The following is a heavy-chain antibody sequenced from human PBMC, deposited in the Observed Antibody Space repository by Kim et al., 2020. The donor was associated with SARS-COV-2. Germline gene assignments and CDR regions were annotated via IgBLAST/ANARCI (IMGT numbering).Heavy chain of an antibody. CDR1: GGSISSGGYY. CDR3: ARGPRLGWFDP. J-gene: IGHJ5*02. Sequence: SETLSLTCTVSGGSISSGGYYWSWIRQHPGKGLEWIGYIYYSGSTYYNPSLKSRVTISVDTSKNQFSLKLSSVTAADTAVYYCARGPRLGWFDPWGQGTLVTVSS. CDR2: IYYSGST. V-gene: IGHV4-31*03. D-gene: IGHD3-16*01.